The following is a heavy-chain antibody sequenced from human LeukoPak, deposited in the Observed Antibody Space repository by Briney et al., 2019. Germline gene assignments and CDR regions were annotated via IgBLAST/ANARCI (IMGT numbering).Heavy chain of an antibody. Sequence: GGSLRLSCAASGFTFSSYDMHWVRQATGKGLEWVSGIGTVGDTYYPGSVTGRFTISRENAKNSLYLQMNSLRAGDTAVCYCARGVGYSGYEFLDYWGQGTLVTVSS. V-gene: IGHV3-13*01. J-gene: IGHJ4*02. CDR1: GFTFSSYD. D-gene: IGHD5-12*01. CDR3: ARGVGYSGYEFLDY. CDR2: IGTVGDT.